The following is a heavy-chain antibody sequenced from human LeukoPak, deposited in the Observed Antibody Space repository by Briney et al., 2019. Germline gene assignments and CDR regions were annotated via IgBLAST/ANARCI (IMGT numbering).Heavy chain of an antibody. V-gene: IGHV4-59*01. Sequence: SETLSLTCTVSGSSISSYYWSWIRQPPGKGLEWIGYIYYSGSTNYNPSLKSRVTISVDTSKNQFSLKLSSVTAADTAVYYCARLIPAAIRSGFDPWGQGTLVTVSS. CDR1: GSSISSYY. D-gene: IGHD2-2*02. CDR2: IYYSGST. CDR3: ARLIPAAIRSGFDP. J-gene: IGHJ5*02.